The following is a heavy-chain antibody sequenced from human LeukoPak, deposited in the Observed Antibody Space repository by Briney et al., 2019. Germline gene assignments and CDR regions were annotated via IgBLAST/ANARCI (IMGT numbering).Heavy chain of an antibody. CDR1: GLAFSSYA. J-gene: IGHJ4*02. V-gene: IGHV3-23*01. D-gene: IGHD3-3*01. Sequence: PGGSLRLSCAASGLAFSSYAVSWVRQAPGKGLEWVSTISVASNTFYADSVKGRFTISRDNSRNTVYLQMTSLRADETAVYYCADYGVSGVRNNFYWGQGTLVTVSS. CDR3: ADYGVSGVRNNFY. CDR2: ISVASNT.